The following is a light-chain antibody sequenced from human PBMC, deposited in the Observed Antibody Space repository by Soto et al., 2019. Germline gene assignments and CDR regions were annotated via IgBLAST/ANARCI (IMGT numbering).Light chain of an antibody. CDR3: QQRSAGVT. CDR1: QSVSSY. Sequence: EIVLTQSPCTLSLSPGERATLSCRASQSVSSYLVWYQRKPGQAPRLLIYDASNRATGIPARFSGSGSGTDFTLTISSLEPEDFAVYYCQQRSAGVTFGQGTRLEIK. CDR2: DAS. V-gene: IGKV3-11*01. J-gene: IGKJ5*01.